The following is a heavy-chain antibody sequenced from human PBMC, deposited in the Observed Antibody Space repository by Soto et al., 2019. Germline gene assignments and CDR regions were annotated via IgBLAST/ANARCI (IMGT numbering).Heavy chain of an antibody. CDR2: MHHSGSI. V-gene: IGHV4-4*02. J-gene: IGHJ4*02. CDR1: GDSISNNKW. CDR3: ASRGGYRTFDD. D-gene: IGHD5-12*01. Sequence: SETLSLTCSVSGDSISNNKWWSWVRQPPGKGLEWIGEMHHSGSIHYNASLKSRATISVDKSRNQFSLQLTSVTAADTAVYDCASRGGYRTFDDWGQGSLVTVAS.